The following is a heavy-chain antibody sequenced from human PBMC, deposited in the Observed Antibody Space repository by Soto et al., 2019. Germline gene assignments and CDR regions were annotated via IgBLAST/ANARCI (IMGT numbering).Heavy chain of an antibody. Sequence: SETLSLTCTVSGGSISSSSYYWGWIRQPPGKGLEWIGSIYYSGSTYYNPSLKSRVTISVDTSKNQFSLKLSSVTAADTAVYYCARLSRRIVGATGYWGQGTLVTVSS. CDR1: GGSISSSSYY. CDR3: ARLSRRIVGATGY. CDR2: IYYSGST. D-gene: IGHD1-26*01. J-gene: IGHJ4*02. V-gene: IGHV4-39*01.